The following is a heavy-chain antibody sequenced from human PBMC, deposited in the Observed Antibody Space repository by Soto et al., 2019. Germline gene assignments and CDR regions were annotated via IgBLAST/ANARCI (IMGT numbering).Heavy chain of an antibody. CDR2: INAGNGNT. J-gene: IGHJ6*02. CDR3: ASSVAKYYYYGMDV. Sequence: ASVKVSCKASGYTFTSYAMHWVRQAPGQRLEWMGWINAGNGNTNYAQKFQGRVTITADESTSTAYMELSSLRSEDTAVYYCASSVAKYYYYGMDVWGQGTTVTVS. D-gene: IGHD5-12*01. V-gene: IGHV1-3*01. CDR1: GYTFTSYA.